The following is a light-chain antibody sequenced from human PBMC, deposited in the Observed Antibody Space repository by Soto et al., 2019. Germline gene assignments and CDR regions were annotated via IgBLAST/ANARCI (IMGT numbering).Light chain of an antibody. J-gene: IGLJ1*01. CDR1: SSDVGSYNL. CDR3: CSYAGRGTFV. Sequence: QSVLTQPASVSESPGQSITISCTGTSSDVGSYNLVSWYQQHPDKAPKLMIFDVTKRPSGVSDRFSGSKSGNTASLTISGLQTEDEADYYCCSYAGRGTFVFGTGTKVTVL. CDR2: DVT. V-gene: IGLV2-23*02.